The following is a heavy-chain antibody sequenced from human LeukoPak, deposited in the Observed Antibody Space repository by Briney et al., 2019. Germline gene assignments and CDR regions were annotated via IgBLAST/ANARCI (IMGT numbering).Heavy chain of an antibody. V-gene: IGHV4-34*01. CDR3: ARGATEWFGELFYYYYMDV. CDR2: INHSGST. Sequence: PSETLSLTCAVYGGSFSGYYWSWIRQPPGKGLEWIGEINHSGSTNYNPSLKSRVTISVDTSKNQFSLKLSSVTAADTAVYYCARGATEWFGELFYYYYMDVWGKGTTVTVSS. D-gene: IGHD3-10*01. J-gene: IGHJ6*03. CDR1: GGSFSGYY.